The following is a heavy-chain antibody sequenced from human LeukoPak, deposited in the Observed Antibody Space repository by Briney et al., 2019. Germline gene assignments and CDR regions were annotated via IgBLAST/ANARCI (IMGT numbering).Heavy chain of an antibody. D-gene: IGHD3-10*01. CDR1: GGTFSSYA. CDR3: AREELRATDWYFDL. V-gene: IGHV1-69*05. J-gene: IGHJ2*01. CDR2: IIPIFGTA. Sequence: ASVKVSCKASGGTFSSYAISWVRQAPGQGLEWMGGIIPIFGTANCAQKFQGRVTITTDESTSTAYMELSSLRSEDTAVYYCAREELRATDWYFDLWRRGTLVTASS.